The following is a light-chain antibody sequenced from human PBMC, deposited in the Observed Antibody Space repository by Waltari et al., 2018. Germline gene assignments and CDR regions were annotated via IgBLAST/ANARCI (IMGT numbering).Light chain of an antibody. V-gene: IGLV2-23*01. J-gene: IGLJ2*01. CDR2: EGT. CDR3: CSYGGRTNLI. Sequence: QSALTQPASLSGSPGQSITISCTGTSNDIGSSNFVSWYQHHPGKAPKAIIYEGTMRPSGVSNRFSGSKSVNTASLTISGLQPEDEADYYCCSYGGRTNLIVGGGTKLTVL. CDR1: SNDIGSSNF.